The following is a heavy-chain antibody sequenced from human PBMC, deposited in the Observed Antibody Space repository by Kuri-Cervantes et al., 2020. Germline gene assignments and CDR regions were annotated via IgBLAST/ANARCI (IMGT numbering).Heavy chain of an antibody. D-gene: IGHD3-16*02. Sequence: ASVKVSCKASGYTFGNYGISWVRQAPGQGLEWMGWISAYTGNTDYAQKLQGRVTMTEDTSTDTAYMELSSLRSEDTAVYYCATALRDYIWGSYRPFDYWGQGTLVTVSS. J-gene: IGHJ4*02. CDR2: ISAYTGNT. V-gene: IGHV1-18*01. CDR1: GYTFGNYG. CDR3: ATALRDYIWGSYRPFDY.